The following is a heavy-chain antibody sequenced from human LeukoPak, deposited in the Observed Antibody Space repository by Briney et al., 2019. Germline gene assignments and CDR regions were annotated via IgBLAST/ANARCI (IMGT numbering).Heavy chain of an antibody. CDR1: RFTFSDYY. Sequence: GGSLRLSCAASRFTFSDYYMSWLRQAPGKGLKWGSYISSSSYTNYADSVKGRFTIDRANAKKSMYLQMTSLRAEYTAVYYCARVLLSVSLVGATQGFDYWGQGTLVTVSS. CDR2: ISSSSYT. CDR3: ARVLLSVSLVGATQGFDY. D-gene: IGHD1-26*01. V-gene: IGHV3-11*05. J-gene: IGHJ4*02.